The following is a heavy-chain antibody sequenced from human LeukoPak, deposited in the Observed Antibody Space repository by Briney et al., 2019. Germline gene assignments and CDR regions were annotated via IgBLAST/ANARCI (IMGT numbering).Heavy chain of an antibody. D-gene: IGHD2-2*01. CDR2: ISGSGGST. Sequence: GGSLRLSCAASGFTFSSYTMSWVRQAPGKGLEWVSAISGSGGSTYYADSVKGRFTISRDNSKNTLYLQMNSLRAEDTAVYYCARASLLGYCSSTSCYQFDYWGQGTLVTVSS. V-gene: IGHV3-23*01. CDR1: GFTFSSYT. J-gene: IGHJ4*02. CDR3: ARASLLGYCSSTSCYQFDY.